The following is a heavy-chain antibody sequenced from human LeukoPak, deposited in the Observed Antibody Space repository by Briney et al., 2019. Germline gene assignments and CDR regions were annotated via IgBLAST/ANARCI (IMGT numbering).Heavy chain of an antibody. V-gene: IGHV1-18*01. CDR1: GYTFTSYG. D-gene: IGHD6-13*01. CDR3: ARARGGSSWYRGDYYYYMDV. J-gene: IGHJ6*03. CDR2: ISPYNGNT. Sequence: GASVKVSCKASGYTFTSYGISWVRQAPGQGLEWMGWISPYNGNTNYEQKFQDRVTMTTDTSTSTAYMELRSLKSDDTAVYYCARARGGSSWYRGDYYYYMDVWGKGTTVTISS.